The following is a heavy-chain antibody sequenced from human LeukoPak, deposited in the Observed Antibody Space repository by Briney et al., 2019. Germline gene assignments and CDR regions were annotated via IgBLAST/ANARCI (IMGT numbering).Heavy chain of an antibody. Sequence: SVKVSCKASGGTFSSYAITWVRQAPGQGLEWIGGIIPIFGTANYAQKFQGRVTITADKSTSTAYMELSSLRSEDTAVYYCASYSSSTPSTGFDPWGQGTLVTVSS. D-gene: IGHD6-6*01. CDR1: GGTFSSYA. CDR3: ASYSSSTPSTGFDP. CDR2: IIPIFGTA. V-gene: IGHV1-69*06. J-gene: IGHJ5*02.